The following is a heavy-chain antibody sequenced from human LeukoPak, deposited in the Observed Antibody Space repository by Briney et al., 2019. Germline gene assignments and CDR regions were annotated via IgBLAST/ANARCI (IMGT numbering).Heavy chain of an antibody. CDR3: ARDRSGGDLVF. Sequence: SETLSLTCSVSGGTISSGDFYCSWIRQPPGKGLEWIGNIYYSGSTNYNPSLKSRVTISVDTSKNQFSLRLTSVTAADTAVYYCARDRSGGDLVFWAQGTLVTVSP. V-gene: IGHV4-61*08. CDR1: GGTISSGDFY. D-gene: IGHD2-21*01. CDR2: IYYSGST. J-gene: IGHJ4*02.